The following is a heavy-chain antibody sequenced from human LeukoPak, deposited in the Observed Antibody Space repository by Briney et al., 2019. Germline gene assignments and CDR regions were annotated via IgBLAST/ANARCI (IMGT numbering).Heavy chain of an antibody. CDR2: ISGSGDST. J-gene: IGHJ4*02. CDR3: ATASSSWYLADY. D-gene: IGHD6-13*01. Sequence: GGSLRLSCAASGFTFSTYAVNWVRQAPGKGLEWVSTISGSGDSTYYADSVKGRFTISRDNSKNTLYLQMNSLRAEDTAVYYCATASSSWYLADYWGQGTLVTVSS. CDR1: GFTFSTYA. V-gene: IGHV3-23*01.